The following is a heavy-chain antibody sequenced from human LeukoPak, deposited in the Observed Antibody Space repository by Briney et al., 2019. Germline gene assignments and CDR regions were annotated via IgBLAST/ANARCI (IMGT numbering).Heavy chain of an antibody. CDR3: ARSHDFWSGYSDYGMDV. CDR2: IKQDGSEK. J-gene: IGHJ6*02. D-gene: IGHD3-3*01. Sequence: GGSLRLSCAASGFTFSSYWMSWVRQAPGKGLEWVANIKQDGSEKYYVDSVKGRSTISRDNAKNSLYLQMNSLRAEDTAVYYCARSHDFWSGYSDYGMDVWGQGTTVTVSS. CDR1: GFTFSSYW. V-gene: IGHV3-7*01.